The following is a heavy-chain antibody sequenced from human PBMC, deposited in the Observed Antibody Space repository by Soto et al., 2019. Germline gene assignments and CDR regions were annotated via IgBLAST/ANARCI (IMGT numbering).Heavy chain of an antibody. V-gene: IGHV4-59*08. Sequence: SETLSVTWTVSGGSISSYYWRWIRKTPGKGLEWIGYIYYSGSTNYNPSLKSRVTISVDTSKNQFSLKLSSVTAADTAVYYCARHRSIAAAGTDWFDPWGQGTLVTVSS. J-gene: IGHJ5*02. CDR3: ARHRSIAAAGTDWFDP. D-gene: IGHD6-13*01. CDR1: GGSISSYY. CDR2: IYYSGST.